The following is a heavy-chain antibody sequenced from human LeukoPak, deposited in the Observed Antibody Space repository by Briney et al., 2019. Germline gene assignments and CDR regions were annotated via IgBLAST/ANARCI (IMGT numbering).Heavy chain of an antibody. CDR2: INPNSGGT. D-gene: IGHD4/OR15-4a*01. J-gene: IGHJ5*02. CDR3: ARSNYGGQGAGDNWLDP. CDR1: GYTFTGYY. V-gene: IGHV1-2*02. Sequence: GASVKVSCKASGYTFTGYYMHWVRQAPGQGLEWMGWINPNSGGTNYAQKFQGRVTMTRDTSISTAYMDLSSLTSDDTAVYYCARSNYGGQGAGDNWLDPWGQGTLVTVSS.